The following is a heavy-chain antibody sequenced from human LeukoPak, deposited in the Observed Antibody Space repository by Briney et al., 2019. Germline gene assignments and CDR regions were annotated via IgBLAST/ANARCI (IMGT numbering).Heavy chain of an antibody. CDR3: FSLAYDY. CDR1: GFSFSDYG. Sequence: GGSLRLSCAASGFSFSDYGINWVRQAPGEGLEWVASISSSSSYIHYGDSVKGRFTISRDKSKNTLYLQMNSLRVEDTAVYYCFSLAYDYWGQGTLVSVSA. J-gene: IGHJ4*02. CDR2: ISSSSSYI. V-gene: IGHV3-21*04. D-gene: IGHD2-15*01.